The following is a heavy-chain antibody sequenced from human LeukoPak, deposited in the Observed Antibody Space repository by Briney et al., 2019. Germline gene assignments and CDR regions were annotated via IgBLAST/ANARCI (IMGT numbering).Heavy chain of an antibody. CDR3: ARGGGGTLRDALEI. V-gene: IGHV1-69*04. D-gene: IGHD2-15*01. CDR1: GDTFNSYA. CDR2: ITPIVGAT. J-gene: IGHJ3*02. Sequence: GASVKVSCKASGDTFNSYAISWVRQAPGQGLEGMGRITPIVGATKYAQKFQGRVTITADKSTSAGYMELSSLRSEDTAVYYCARGGGGTLRDALEIWGQGTMVSVSS.